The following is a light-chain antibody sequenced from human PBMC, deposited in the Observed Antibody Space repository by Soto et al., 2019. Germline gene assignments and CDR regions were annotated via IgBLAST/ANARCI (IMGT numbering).Light chain of an antibody. J-gene: IGKJ1*01. CDR2: AAS. CDR3: QKYNSAPMT. V-gene: IGKV1-27*01. CDR1: QGISNY. Sequence: DIQMTQSPSSLSASVGDRVTITCRASQGISNYLAWYQQKPGKVPKLLIYAASTLQSGVPSRFSGSGSGTDFTPTISSLQPEDVATFYSQKYNSAPMTFGQGTKVEIK.